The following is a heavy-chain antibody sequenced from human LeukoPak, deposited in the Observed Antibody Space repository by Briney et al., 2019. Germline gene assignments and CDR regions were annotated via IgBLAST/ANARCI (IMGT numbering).Heavy chain of an antibody. J-gene: IGHJ4*02. CDR1: GFTFDDYA. CDR3: AEGKGVYYFDY. CDR2: ISWNSGSI. Sequence: QPGRSLRLSCAASGFTFDDYAMHWVRQAPGKGLEWVSGISWNSGSIGYADSVKGRFTISRDNAKNSLYLQMNSLRAEDTALYYCAEGKGVYYFDYWGQGTLVTVSS. D-gene: IGHD2-8*01. V-gene: IGHV3-9*01.